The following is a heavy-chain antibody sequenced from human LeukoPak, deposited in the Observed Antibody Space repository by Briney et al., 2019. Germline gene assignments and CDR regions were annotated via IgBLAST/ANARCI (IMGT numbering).Heavy chain of an antibody. CDR3: ASVPAARADDYYYYMDV. D-gene: IGHD2-2*01. Sequence: PGGSLRLSCAASGFTFSSYAMSWVRQAPGKGLEWVSAISGSGGSTYYADSVKGRFTISRDNSKNTLYLQMNSLRAEDTAVYYCASVPAARADDYYYYMDVWGKGTTVTVSS. CDR2: ISGSGGST. CDR1: GFTFSSYA. V-gene: IGHV3-23*01. J-gene: IGHJ6*03.